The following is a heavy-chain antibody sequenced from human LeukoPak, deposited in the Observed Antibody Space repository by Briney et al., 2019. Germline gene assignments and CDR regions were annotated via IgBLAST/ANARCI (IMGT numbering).Heavy chain of an antibody. CDR2: IYTGGGT. D-gene: IGHD2-2*01. J-gene: IGHJ6*02. Sequence: GGSLRLSCAASGFTVSSNYMSWVRQAPGKGLEWVSLIYTGGGTYYADSVKGRFTISRDNSKNTLYLQMNGLRADDTAVYYCARGYSSSTSCYVRDYYGLDVWGQGTTVTVSS. V-gene: IGHV3-53*01. CDR3: ARGYSSSTSCYVRDYYGLDV. CDR1: GFTVSSNY.